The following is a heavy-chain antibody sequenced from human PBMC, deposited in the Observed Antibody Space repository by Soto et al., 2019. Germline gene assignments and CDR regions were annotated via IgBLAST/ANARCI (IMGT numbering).Heavy chain of an antibody. Sequence: QVQLQESGPGLVKPSQTLSLTCTVSGGSISSGGYYWIWIRQHPGKGLEWIGYISYSGSTYYNPSLQSRVTISVDTSKNQFSLKLSSVTAADTAVYYCARDDGSSSRFDYWGQGTLVTVSS. D-gene: IGHD6-6*01. CDR1: GGSISSGGYY. CDR3: ARDDGSSSRFDY. CDR2: ISYSGST. J-gene: IGHJ4*02. V-gene: IGHV4-31*03.